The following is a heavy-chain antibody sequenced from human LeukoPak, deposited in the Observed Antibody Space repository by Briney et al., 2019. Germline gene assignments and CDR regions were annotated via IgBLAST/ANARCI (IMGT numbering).Heavy chain of an antibody. Sequence: GGSLRLSCAASGFTFSSYSMNWVRQAPGKGLEWVSSISSSSSYIYYADSVKGRFTISRDNAKNSLYLQMNSLRAEDTAVYYCARDWTGELVAATMAYWGQGTLVTVSS. D-gene: IGHD2-15*01. CDR1: GFTFSSYS. J-gene: IGHJ4*02. CDR2: ISSSSSYI. CDR3: ARDWTGELVAATMAY. V-gene: IGHV3-21*01.